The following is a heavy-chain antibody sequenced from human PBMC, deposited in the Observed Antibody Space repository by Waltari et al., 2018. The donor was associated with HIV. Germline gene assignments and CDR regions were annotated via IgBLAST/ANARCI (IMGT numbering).Heavy chain of an antibody. CDR2: ISYDGNNK. D-gene: IGHD1-26*01. CDR3: AKAVGATQRGYFDY. Sequence: VQLVDSGGGVVQPGRPLRLSCAASGFPLITLGMHWVWETPGKGLEWVAVISYDGNNKYYADSVKGRFTISRDNSKNTTYLQMNSLRAEETAVYYCAKAVGATQRGYFDYWGQGTLVTVSS. J-gene: IGHJ4*02. CDR1: GFPLITLG. V-gene: IGHV3-30*18.